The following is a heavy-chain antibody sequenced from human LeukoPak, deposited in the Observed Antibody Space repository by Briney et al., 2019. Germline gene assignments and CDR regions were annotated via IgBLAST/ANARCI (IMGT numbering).Heavy chain of an antibody. J-gene: IGHJ4*02. CDR3: ARDKDWNFD. V-gene: IGHV4-61*02. CDR2: IYTSGST. CDR1: GGSISSGNYF. D-gene: IGHD1-7*01. Sequence: SETLSLTCTVSGGSISSGNYFWSWIRQPAGKGPEWIGRIYTSGSTNYNPSLKSRVTISVDTSKNQFSLKLSSVTAADTAVYYCARDKDWNFDWGQGTLVTVSS.